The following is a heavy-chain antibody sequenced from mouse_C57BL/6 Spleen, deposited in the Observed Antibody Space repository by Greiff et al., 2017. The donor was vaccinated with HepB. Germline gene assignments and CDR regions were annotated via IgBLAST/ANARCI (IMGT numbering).Heavy chain of an antibody. D-gene: IGHD2-2*01. CDR3: ARRGYGYDEFAY. J-gene: IGHJ3*01. V-gene: IGHV1-4*01. CDR2: INPSSGST. CDR1: GYTFTSYT. Sequence: VQLKQSGAELARPGASVKMSCKASGYTFTSYTMHWVKQRPGQGLEWIGYINPSSGSTKYNQKFKDKATLTADKYSSTAYMQLSSLTSEDSAVYYCARRGYGYDEFAYWGQGTLVTVSA.